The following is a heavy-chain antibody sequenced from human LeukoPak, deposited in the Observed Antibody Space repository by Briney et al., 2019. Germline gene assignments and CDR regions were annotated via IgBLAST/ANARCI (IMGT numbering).Heavy chain of an antibody. Sequence: PGGSLRLSCAASGLTFDDYGMNWVRQAPGKGLEWLSYITSDSSTIYYADSVKGRFTISRDNAKNSLYLQMNSLRAEDTAVYYCARGNSYCSSTSCPRDYYYYYYMDVWGKGTTVTVSS. CDR3: ARGNSYCSSTSCPRDYYYYYYMDV. CDR1: GLTFDDYG. D-gene: IGHD2-2*01. V-gene: IGHV3-48*04. J-gene: IGHJ6*03. CDR2: ITSDSSTI.